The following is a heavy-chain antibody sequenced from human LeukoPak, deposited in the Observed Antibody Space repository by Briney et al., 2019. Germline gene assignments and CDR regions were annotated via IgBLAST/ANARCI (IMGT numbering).Heavy chain of an antibody. J-gene: IGHJ4*02. CDR1: GFTFKSYA. V-gene: IGHV3-64D*06. Sequence: GGSLRLSCSASGFTFKSYAMHWVRQAPGKGLEYVSAISSNGGSTYYADSVKGRFTISRDNSKNTLYLQMSSLRAEDTAVYYCVKGRLPYYYDSSGYYNDYWGQGTLVTVSS. D-gene: IGHD3-22*01. CDR2: ISSNGGST. CDR3: VKGRLPYYYDSSGYYNDY.